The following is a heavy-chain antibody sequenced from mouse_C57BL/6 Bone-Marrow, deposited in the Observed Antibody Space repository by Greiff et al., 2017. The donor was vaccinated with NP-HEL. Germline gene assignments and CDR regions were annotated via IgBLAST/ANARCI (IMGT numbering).Heavy chain of an antibody. J-gene: IGHJ4*01. CDR3: ARRTAYYYGSIAMDY. CDR2: ISYDGSN. D-gene: IGHD1-1*01. V-gene: IGHV3-6*01. Sequence: VQLKQSGPGLVKPSQSLSLTCSVTGYSITSGYYWNWIRQFPGNKLEWMGYISYDGSNNYNPSLKNRISITRDTSKNQFFLKLNSVTTEDTATYYCARRTAYYYGSIAMDYWGQGTSVTVSS. CDR1: GYSITSGYY.